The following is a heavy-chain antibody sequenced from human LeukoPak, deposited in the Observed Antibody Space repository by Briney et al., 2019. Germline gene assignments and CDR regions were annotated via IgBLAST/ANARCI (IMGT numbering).Heavy chain of an antibody. D-gene: IGHD5-12*01. Sequence: SVKVSCKASGGTFSSYAISWVRQAPGQRLEWMGRIIPIFGTANYAQKFQGRVTITADKSTSTAYMELSSLRSEDTAVYYCADGASGQPYYYYMDVWGKGTTVTVSS. CDR3: ADGASGQPYYYYMDV. V-gene: IGHV1-69*06. CDR1: GGTFSSYA. CDR2: IIPIFGTA. J-gene: IGHJ6*03.